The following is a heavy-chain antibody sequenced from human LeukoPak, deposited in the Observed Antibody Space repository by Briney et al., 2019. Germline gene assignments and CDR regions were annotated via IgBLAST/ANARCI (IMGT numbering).Heavy chain of an antibody. CDR1: GVSFSGYY. V-gene: IGHV4-34*01. Sequence: KPSETLSLTCAVYGVSFSGYYWSWIRQPPGKGLEWIGEINHSGSTNYNPSLKSRVTTSVDTSNNQFSLQLTSVTAADTAVYYCARGGHYYDSSGYYLSPFDCWGLGNMVTVSS. D-gene: IGHD3-22*01. CDR3: ARGGHYYDSSGYYLSPFDC. J-gene: IGHJ4*02. CDR2: INHSGST.